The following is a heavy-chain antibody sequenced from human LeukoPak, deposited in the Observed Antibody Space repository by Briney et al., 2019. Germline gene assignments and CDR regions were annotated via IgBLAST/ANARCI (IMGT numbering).Heavy chain of an antibody. J-gene: IGHJ4*02. V-gene: IGHV1-2*02. Sequence: GASVKVSCKASGYTFTSYGISWVRQAPGQGLEWMGWINPNSGGTNYAQKFQGRVTMTRDTSISTAYMELSRLRSDDTAVYYCARILGTLRSYYFDYWGQGTLVTVSS. D-gene: IGHD3-16*01. CDR3: ARILGTLRSYYFDY. CDR1: GYTFTSYG. CDR2: INPNSGGT.